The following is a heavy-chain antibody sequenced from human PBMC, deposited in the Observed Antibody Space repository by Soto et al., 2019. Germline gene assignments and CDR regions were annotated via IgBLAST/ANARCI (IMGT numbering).Heavy chain of an antibody. CDR2: IKNKTDGGTT. J-gene: IGHJ3*02. Sequence: GGSLRLSCAASGFTFSNAWMSWVRQAPGKGLEWVGRIKNKTDGGTTDYAAPVKGRFTISRDDSKNTLYLQMNSLKTEDTAVYYCTGPDAFDIWGQGTMVTVSS. CDR3: TGPDAFDI. V-gene: IGHV3-15*01. CDR1: GFTFSNAW.